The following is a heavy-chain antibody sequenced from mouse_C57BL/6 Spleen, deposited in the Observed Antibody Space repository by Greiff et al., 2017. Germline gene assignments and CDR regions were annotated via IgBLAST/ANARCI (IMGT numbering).Heavy chain of an antibody. J-gene: IGHJ2*01. CDR1: GYSITSGYY. CDR3: ARGDYGSSHFDY. V-gene: IGHV3-6*01. CDR2: IRYDGSN. Sequence: EVKLMESGPGLVKPSQSLSLTCSVTGYSITSGYYWNWIRQFPGNILEWMGYIRYDGSNNYNPSLKNRISITRDTSKNQFFLKLKSVTTEDTATYDCARGDYGSSHFDYWGQGTTLTVSS. D-gene: IGHD1-1*01.